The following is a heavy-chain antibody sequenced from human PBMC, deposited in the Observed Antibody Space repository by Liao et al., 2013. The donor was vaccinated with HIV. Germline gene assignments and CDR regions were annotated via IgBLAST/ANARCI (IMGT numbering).Heavy chain of an antibody. CDR1: GGSISSYY. CDR2: IYRSGST. J-gene: IGHJ6*03. Sequence: QVQLQESGPGLVKPSETLSLTCTVSGGSISSYYWSWIRQPAGKGLEWIGRIYRSGSTDYNPSLKSRVTMSVDTSKNQFSLKLRSVNAADTAVYYCARVVVGASTNYYYYMDVWGERDHGHRLL. D-gene: IGHD1-26*01. CDR3: ARVVVGASTNYYYYMDV. V-gene: IGHV4-4*07.